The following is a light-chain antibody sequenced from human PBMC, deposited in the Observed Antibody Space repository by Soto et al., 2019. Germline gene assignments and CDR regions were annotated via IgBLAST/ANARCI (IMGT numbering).Light chain of an antibody. CDR3: QQRSNWPST. CDR2: DAS. V-gene: IGKV3-11*01. CDR1: QSVSSY. J-gene: IGKJ4*01. Sequence: EIVLTQSPATLSLSPGERATLSCRASQSVSSYLAGYHQKPGQAPRLLIYDASHRATGIPARFSGSGSGTDFTLTISSLEPEDFAVYYCQQRSNWPSTFGGGTKVEIK.